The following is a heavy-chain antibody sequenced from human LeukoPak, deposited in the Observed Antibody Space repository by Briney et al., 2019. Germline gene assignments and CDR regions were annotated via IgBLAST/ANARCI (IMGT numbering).Heavy chain of an antibody. V-gene: IGHV4-38-2*02. Sequence: PSETLSLTCTVSGYSISSGYYWGWIRQPPGKGLEWIGEISHSGSTNYNPSLKSRVTISVDTSKNQFSLKLSSVTAADTAVYYCASGVVRGALPYYYYYMDVWGKGTTVTISS. D-gene: IGHD3-10*01. CDR1: GYSISSGYY. CDR2: ISHSGST. CDR3: ASGVVRGALPYYYYYMDV. J-gene: IGHJ6*03.